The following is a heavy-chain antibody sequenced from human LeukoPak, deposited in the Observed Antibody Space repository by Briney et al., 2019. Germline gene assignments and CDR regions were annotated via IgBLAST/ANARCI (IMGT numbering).Heavy chain of an antibody. Sequence: GGSLRLSCAAAGFTFSDYGMNWVRQAPGKGLEWVSGISGSGISTYYADSVKGRFTISRDNSKNTLYLQMSSLRAEDTAVYYCARDSGFSGAQRGEFWGQGTLVTVSS. CDR3: ARDSGFSGAQRGEF. CDR1: GFTFSDYG. V-gene: IGHV3-23*01. D-gene: IGHD2/OR15-2a*01. CDR2: ISGSGIST. J-gene: IGHJ4*02.